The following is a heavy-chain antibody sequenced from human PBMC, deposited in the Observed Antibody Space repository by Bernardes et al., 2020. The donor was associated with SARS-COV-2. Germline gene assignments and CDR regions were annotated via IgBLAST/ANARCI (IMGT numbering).Heavy chain of an antibody. CDR1: GFSFGTYA. Sequence: GGSLILSCAASGFSFGTYAMAWVRQAPGTGLAWVSGLSASGAHTHYIDSVKGRFTISRDNPNNMLYLQMNSLRAEDTAVYHCVKYTATTSLGDNWGQGILVTVAS. V-gene: IGHV3-23*01. CDR3: VKYTATTSLGDN. J-gene: IGHJ4*02. D-gene: IGHD4-17*01. CDR2: LSASGAHT.